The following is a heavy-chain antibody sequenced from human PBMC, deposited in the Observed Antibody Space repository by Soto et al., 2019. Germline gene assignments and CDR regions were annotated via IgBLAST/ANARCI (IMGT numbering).Heavy chain of an antibody. Sequence: SVKVSCKASGGTFSSYSISWVRQAPGQGLERMGGIIPIFGTANYAQKFQGRVTITADESTSTAYMELSSLGSEDTAVYYCAKDITVAGSRWGYYYYYGLDVWGQGTTVTVSS. D-gene: IGHD6-19*01. CDR2: IIPIFGTA. V-gene: IGHV1-69*13. CDR3: AKDITVAGSRWGYYYYYGLDV. CDR1: GGTFSSYS. J-gene: IGHJ6*02.